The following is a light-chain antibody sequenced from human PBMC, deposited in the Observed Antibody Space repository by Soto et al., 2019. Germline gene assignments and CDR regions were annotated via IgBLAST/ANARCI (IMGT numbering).Light chain of an antibody. CDR2: AAS. V-gene: IGKV1-12*01. CDR3: QQAKNFPWT. J-gene: IGKJ1*01. CDR1: QGISSS. Sequence: DIQMAQSPSSVSASVGDRVTITCRASQGISSSLAWYQQRPGKAPKLLIYAASNLQNEVPSRFSGSGSGTDFTPTISSLQPEDFATYYCQQAKNFPWTFGHGTRVEIK.